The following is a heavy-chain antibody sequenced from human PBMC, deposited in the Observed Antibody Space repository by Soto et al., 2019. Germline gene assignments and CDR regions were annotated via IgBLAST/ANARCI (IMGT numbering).Heavy chain of an antibody. J-gene: IGHJ4*02. V-gene: IGHV1-46*01. D-gene: IGHD6-19*01. CDR1: GYTFINYH. CDR3: ALPKNTLGWYNF. CDR2: INPNGGST. Sequence: QVQVVQSGAEVKKPGASVKVSCKTSGYTFINYHVHWVRQAPGQGLEWMGAINPNGGSTTYAQHLQGRITMTSDASTSTVYMDLRSLRSDDTAVYYCALPKNTLGWYNFWGQGYLVTVS.